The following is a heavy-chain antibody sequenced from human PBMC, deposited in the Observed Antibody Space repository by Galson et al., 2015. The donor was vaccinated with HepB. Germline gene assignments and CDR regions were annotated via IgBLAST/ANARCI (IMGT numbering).Heavy chain of an antibody. Sequence: TLSLTCTVSGGSITSSAYYWSWIRQPPGKGLEWIGYIYYSGSTYYNPSLKGRLTISVDTSKNQFSLKLSSVTAADTAVYYCARVRSSGDYRGMDYWGQGTLVTVSS. V-gene: IGHV4-30-4*01. CDR3: ARVRSSGDYRGMDY. D-gene: IGHD4-17*01. J-gene: IGHJ4*02. CDR2: IYYSGST. CDR1: GGSITSSAYY.